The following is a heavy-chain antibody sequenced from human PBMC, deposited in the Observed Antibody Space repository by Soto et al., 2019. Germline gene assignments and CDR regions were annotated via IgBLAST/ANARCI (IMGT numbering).Heavy chain of an antibody. V-gene: IGHV1-18*01. J-gene: IGHJ3*02. Sequence: ASVKVSCKASGYTFTSYGISWVRQAPGQGLEWMGWISAYNGNTNYAQKLQGRVTMTTDTSTSTAYMELRSLRSDDTAVYYCARDLLETYYYDSSGYPAAFDIWGQGTMVT. D-gene: IGHD3-22*01. CDR2: ISAYNGNT. CDR3: ARDLLETYYYDSSGYPAAFDI. CDR1: GYTFTSYG.